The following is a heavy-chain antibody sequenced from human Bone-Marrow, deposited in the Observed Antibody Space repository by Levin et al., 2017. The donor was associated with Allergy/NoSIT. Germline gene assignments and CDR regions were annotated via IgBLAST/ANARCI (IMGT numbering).Heavy chain of an antibody. D-gene: IGHD3-16*01. CDR2: TSTSGET. J-gene: IGHJ4*02. Sequence: GSLRLSCRVSGSHISSVHYWGWIRQTPGKGPQWIATTSTSGETHSNPSLQSRVTLSVDTSKDQFSLRLASVTAADTAVYFCVRGHLDIGGFDYWSQGTLVTVSS. CDR1: GSHISSVHY. CDR3: VRGHLDIGGFDY. V-gene: IGHV4-38-2*02.